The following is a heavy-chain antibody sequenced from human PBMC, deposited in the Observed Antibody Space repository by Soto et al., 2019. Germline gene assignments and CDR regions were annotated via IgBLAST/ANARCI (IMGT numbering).Heavy chain of an antibody. V-gene: IGHV1-69*06. J-gene: IGHJ6*02. D-gene: IGHD1-26*01. CDR1: GGTFSSYA. CDR2: IIPIFGTT. CDR3: ARGTRSGSYYYYGLDV. Sequence: QVQLVQSGADVKKPGSSVKVSCKASGGTFSSYAISWVRQAPGQGLEWMGGIIPIFGTTNYARRFQGRVTITADKSTRTAYMELRSLRSEDTAVYYCARGTRSGSYYYYGLDVWGQGPTVTVAS.